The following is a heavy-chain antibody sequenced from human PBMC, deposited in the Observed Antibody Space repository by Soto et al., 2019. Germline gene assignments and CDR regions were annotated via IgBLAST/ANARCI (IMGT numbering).Heavy chain of an antibody. D-gene: IGHD6-13*01. CDR2: IYYSGST. Sequence: SETLSLTCTVSGGSISSGDYYWSWIRQPPWKGLEWIGYIYYSGSTYYNPSLKSRVTISVDTSKNQFSLKLSSVTAADTAVYYCAREVPDVSSWYWFDPWGQGXLVTVYS. CDR1: GGSISSGDYY. CDR3: AREVPDVSSWYWFDP. J-gene: IGHJ5*02. V-gene: IGHV4-30-4*01.